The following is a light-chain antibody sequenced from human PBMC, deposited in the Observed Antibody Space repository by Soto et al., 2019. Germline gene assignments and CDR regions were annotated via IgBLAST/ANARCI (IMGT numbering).Light chain of an antibody. V-gene: IGLV2-11*01. CDR2: DVS. CDR1: SSDVGGYNY. CDR3: CSYAGSYTWV. J-gene: IGLJ2*01. Sequence: QSALTQPRSVSGSPGQSVTISCTGTSSDVGGYNYVSWYQQHPGKAPKLMIYDVSKRPSGVPDRFSGSKSGNTASLTISGLQAEDEADYYCCSYAGSYTWVFGEGTKLTV.